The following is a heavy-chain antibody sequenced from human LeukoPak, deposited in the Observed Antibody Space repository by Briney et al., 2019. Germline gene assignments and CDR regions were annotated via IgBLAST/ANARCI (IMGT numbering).Heavy chain of an antibody. CDR2: INPSGGST. CDR3: ARDQFFGAYYYYYMDV. V-gene: IGHV1-46*01. CDR1: GYTFTRYY. D-gene: IGHD3-10*01. J-gene: IGHJ6*03. Sequence: ASLKVSCKASGYTFTRYYMHWVRQAPGQGLEWMGIINPSGGSTSYAQKFQGRVTMTRDTSTSTVYMELSSLRSEDTAVYYCARDQFFGAYYYYYMDVWGKGTTVTISS.